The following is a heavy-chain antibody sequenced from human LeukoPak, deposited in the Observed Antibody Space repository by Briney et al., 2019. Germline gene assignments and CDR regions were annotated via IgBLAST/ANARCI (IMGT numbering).Heavy chain of an antibody. Sequence: SETLSLTCTVSGGSISSSSYYWAWIRQPPGKGLEWVGNIYYSGNTYYNPSLKSRVIISVDTPKNRFSLKLSSVTAADTAVYFCARQTWIQLWLFDYWGQGALVTVSS. CDR3: ARQTWIQLWLFDY. V-gene: IGHV4-39*01. J-gene: IGHJ4*02. D-gene: IGHD5-18*01. CDR1: GGSISSSSYY. CDR2: IYYSGNT.